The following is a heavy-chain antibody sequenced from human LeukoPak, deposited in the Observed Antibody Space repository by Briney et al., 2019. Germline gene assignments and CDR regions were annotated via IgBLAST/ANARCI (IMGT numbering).Heavy chain of an antibody. J-gene: IGHJ6*03. D-gene: IGHD3-16*01. CDR1: GFTFGSFA. V-gene: IGHV3-23*01. CDR2: ISGSGYYT. Sequence: PGGSLRLSCEASGFTFGSFAMSWVRQAPGKGLEWVSGISGSGYYTYYAQSVKGRFTISRDNSKNTLYIDLHSLRAEDTARYFCARDGSWGEYQLYFYMDVWGKGTTVTVSS. CDR3: ARDGSWGEYQLYFYMDV.